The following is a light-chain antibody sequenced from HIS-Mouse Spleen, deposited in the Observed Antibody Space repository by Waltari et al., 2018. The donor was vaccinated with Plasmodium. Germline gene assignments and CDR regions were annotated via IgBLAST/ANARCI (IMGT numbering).Light chain of an antibody. V-gene: IGKV3-15*01. CDR3: QQYNNWSFT. CDR2: GAS. J-gene: IGKJ3*01. CDR1: QSVCSN. Sequence: IVMTQSPATLSVSPGARATLSCRASQSVCSNLAWYQQKPGQAPRLLIYGASTRATGIPARFSGSGSGTEFTLTISSLQSEDFAVYYCQQYNNWSFTFGPGTKVDIK.